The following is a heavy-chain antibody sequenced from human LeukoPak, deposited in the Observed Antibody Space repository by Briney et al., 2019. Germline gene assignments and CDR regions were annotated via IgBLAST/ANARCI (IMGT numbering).Heavy chain of an antibody. J-gene: IGHJ4*02. D-gene: IGHD3-22*01. Sequence: GGSLRLSCAASGFTFSSYAMHWVRQAPGKGLEWVAVISYDGSNKYYADSVKGRFTISRDNSKNTLYLQMNSLRAGDTAVYYCARDKSFWSYYDSSGYYSASGGFDYWGQGTLVTVSS. V-gene: IGHV3-30-3*01. CDR2: ISYDGSNK. CDR3: ARDKSFWSYYDSSGYYSASGGFDY. CDR1: GFTFSSYA.